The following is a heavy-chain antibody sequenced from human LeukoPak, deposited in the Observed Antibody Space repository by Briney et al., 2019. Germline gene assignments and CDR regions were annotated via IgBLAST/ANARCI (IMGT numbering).Heavy chain of an antibody. D-gene: IGHD3-22*01. V-gene: IGHV6-1*01. CDR2: TYYRSKWYN. Sequence: PSQTLSLTCAISGDSVSTNSAAWHWIRQSPSRGLEWPGRTYYRSKWYNDYAVSVKSRITINPDTSKNQFSLQLNSVTAADTAVYYCARVGHGYYDSSGLWGQGTLVTVSS. CDR1: GDSVSTNSAA. CDR3: ARVGHGYYDSSGL. J-gene: IGHJ4*02.